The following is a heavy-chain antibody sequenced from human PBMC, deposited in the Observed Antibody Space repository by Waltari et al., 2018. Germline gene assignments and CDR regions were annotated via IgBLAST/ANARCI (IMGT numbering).Heavy chain of an antibody. J-gene: IGHJ2*01. V-gene: IGHV1-69*13. Sequence: QVQLVQSGAEVKKPGSSVKVSCKASGGTFSSYAISWLRQAPGQGLEWMGGIIPIFGTANYAQKFQGRVTITADESTSTAYMELSSLRSEDTAVYYCARVVVVVPAAHCWYFDLWGRGTLVTVSS. CDR3: ARVVVVVPAAHCWYFDL. CDR1: GGTFSSYA. D-gene: IGHD2-2*01. CDR2: IIPIFGTA.